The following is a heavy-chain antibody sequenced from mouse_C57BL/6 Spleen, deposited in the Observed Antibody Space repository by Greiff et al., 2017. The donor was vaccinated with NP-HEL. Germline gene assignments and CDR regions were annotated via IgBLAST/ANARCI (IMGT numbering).Heavy chain of an antibody. D-gene: IGHD2-5*01. J-gene: IGHJ3*01. V-gene: IGHV5-17*01. CDR2: ISSGSSTI. Sequence: DVMLVESGGGLVKPGGSLKLSCAASGFTFSDYGMHWVRQAPEKGLEWVAYISSGSSTIYYADTVKGRFTISRDNAKNTLFLQMTSLRSEDTAMYYCARSYSNYGGWFAYWGQGTLVTVSA. CDR3: ARSYSNYGGWFAY. CDR1: GFTFSDYG.